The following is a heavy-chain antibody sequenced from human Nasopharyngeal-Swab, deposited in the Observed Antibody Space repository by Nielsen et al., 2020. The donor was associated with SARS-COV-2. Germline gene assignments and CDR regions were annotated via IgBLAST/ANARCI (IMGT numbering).Heavy chain of an antibody. D-gene: IGHD2-15*01. J-gene: IGHJ5*02. CDR2: MNPNSGNT. CDR3: ARGGHIVVVVAAADNWFDP. V-gene: IGHV1-8*01. Sequence: ASVKVSCKASGYTFTSYDINWVRQATGQGLEWMGWMNPNSGNTGYAQKFQGRVTMTRNTSISTAYTELSSLRSEDTAVYYCARGGHIVVVVAAADNWFDPWGQGTLVTVSS. CDR1: GYTFTSYD.